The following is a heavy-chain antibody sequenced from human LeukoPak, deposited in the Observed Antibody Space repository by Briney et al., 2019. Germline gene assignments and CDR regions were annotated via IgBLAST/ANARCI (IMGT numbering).Heavy chain of an antibody. CDR2: MITNSGNT. CDR1: GYTFTSYE. CDR3: ARRYYDILTGYYTGPYYYYYMDV. V-gene: IGHV1-8*01. D-gene: IGHD3-9*01. J-gene: IGHJ6*03. Sequence: ASVKVSCKASGYTFTSYEINWVRQATRQGLEWMGWMITNSGNTGYAQKFQGRVTMTRNTSISTAYMELSSLRSEDTAVYYCARRYYDILTGYYTGPYYYYYMDVWGKGTTVTISS.